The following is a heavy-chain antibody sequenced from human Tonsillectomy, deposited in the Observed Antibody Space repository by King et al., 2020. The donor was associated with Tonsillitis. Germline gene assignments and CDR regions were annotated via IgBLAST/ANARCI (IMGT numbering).Heavy chain of an antibody. Sequence: LQLQESGPGLVKPSETLSLTCTVSGDSISSGSYCWGWIRQPPGKGLEWIGCIFYSGTTYYKSSLKSRVTISVDTSRNQFSLRMSSVTAADTAVYYCARHIGHCDGGSCFPYNYWGQGTLVTVSS. D-gene: IGHD2-15*01. CDR3: ARHIGHCDGGSCFPYNY. CDR1: GDSISSGSYC. J-gene: IGHJ4*02. V-gene: IGHV4-39*01. CDR2: IFYSGTT.